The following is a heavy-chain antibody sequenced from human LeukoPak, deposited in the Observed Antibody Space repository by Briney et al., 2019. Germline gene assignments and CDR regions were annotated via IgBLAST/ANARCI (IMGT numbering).Heavy chain of an antibody. CDR1: GFTVNSNY. CDR3: ARDLRSCSGGEGYEYKWFDP. CDR2: IYGGGST. V-gene: IGHV3-53*04. J-gene: IGHJ5*02. D-gene: IGHD2-15*01. Sequence: PGGSLRLSCGASGFTVNSNYMAWIRQAPGKGLEWVAFIYGGGSTHYSESVRGRFTISRHNSNNTLYLQMGSLKLEDTSVYDCARDLRSCSGGEGYEYKWFDPWGQGTLVTVSS.